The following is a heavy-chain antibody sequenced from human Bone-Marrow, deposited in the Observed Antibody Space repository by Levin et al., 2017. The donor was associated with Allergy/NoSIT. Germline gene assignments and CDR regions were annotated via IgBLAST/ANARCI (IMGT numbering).Heavy chain of an antibody. CDR2: INPNSGDT. D-gene: IGHD3-16*01. J-gene: IGHJ4*02. Sequence: EASVKVSCKASGYTFTDYYMHWVRQAPEQGLEWMGWINPNSGDTNSAQKFQGRVTMTRDTSISTAYMELSRLRSDDTAVYYCARDGGLDYWGQGTLVTVSS. CDR3: ARDGGLDY. V-gene: IGHV1-2*02. CDR1: GYTFTDYY.